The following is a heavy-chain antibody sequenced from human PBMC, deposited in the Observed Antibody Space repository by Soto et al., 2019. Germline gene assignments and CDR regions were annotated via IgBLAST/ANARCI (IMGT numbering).Heavy chain of an antibody. CDR2: IYTSGST. Sequence: SETLSLTCNVSGDSMTKYYWSWIRQPAGKGLEWIGRIYTSGSTNYNPSLKSRVTMSVDTSNNHFSLNLKSVTAADTAVYYCARTVGAAYYFDFWGQGALVTVSS. V-gene: IGHV4-4*07. D-gene: IGHD1-26*01. CDR1: GDSMTKYY. J-gene: IGHJ4*02. CDR3: ARTVGAAYYFDF.